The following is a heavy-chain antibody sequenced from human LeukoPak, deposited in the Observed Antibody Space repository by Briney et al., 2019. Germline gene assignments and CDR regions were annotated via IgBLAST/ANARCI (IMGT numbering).Heavy chain of an antibody. V-gene: IGHV4-34*01. CDR1: GASFSGYY. D-gene: IGHD6-13*01. CDR3: ARRENGIAAAGTEWFDP. CDR2: INHSGST. Sequence: ASETLSLTCAVYGASFSGYYWTWIRQPPGKGLEWIGEINHSGSTNYNPSLKSRVTISVDTSKNQFSLKLSSVTAADTAVYYCARRENGIAAAGTEWFDPWGQGTLVTVSS. J-gene: IGHJ5*02.